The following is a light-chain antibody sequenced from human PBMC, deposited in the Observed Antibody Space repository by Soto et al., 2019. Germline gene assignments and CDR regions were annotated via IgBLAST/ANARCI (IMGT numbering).Light chain of an antibody. CDR2: HAS. CDR1: QSISSW. Sequence: DIQMTQSPSTLSASVGDRVTITCRASQSISSWLAWYQQKPGKVPKLLIYHASSLEGGVPSRFSGSGSGTEFTLTISGLQPEDYATYYCQQYNSYRTFGQGTKVDIK. J-gene: IGKJ1*01. V-gene: IGKV1-5*01. CDR3: QQYNSYRT.